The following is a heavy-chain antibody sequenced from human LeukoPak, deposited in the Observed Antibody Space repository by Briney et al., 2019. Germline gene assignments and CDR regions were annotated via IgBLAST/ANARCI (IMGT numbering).Heavy chain of an antibody. D-gene: IGHD2-21*02. CDR1: GFSISHYY. Sequence: GGSLRLSCAASGFSISHYYMTWVRQTPXXGLDWVSVIYTGGGTNYGDSVKGKFTISRDSSKNTLYLQMNSLRADDTAIYYCARGQAYCGADCYSDWGQGTLVTVSS. CDR3: ARGQAYCGADCYSD. V-gene: IGHV3-66*01. J-gene: IGHJ4*02. CDR2: IYTGGGT.